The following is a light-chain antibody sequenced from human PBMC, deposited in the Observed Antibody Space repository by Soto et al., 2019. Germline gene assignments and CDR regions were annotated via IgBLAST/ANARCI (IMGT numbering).Light chain of an antibody. CDR3: QQRSSWPGT. CDR1: QSVNTF. J-gene: IGKJ1*01. V-gene: IGKV3-11*01. Sequence: EITLTQSPVTLSLSPGGRATLSCRASQSVNTFLAWYQQKPGQAPRLLIYDVSNRATGIPARFSGSGSGTDFTLTISSLEPEDFAVYFCQQRSSWPGTFGQGTKVEIK. CDR2: DVS.